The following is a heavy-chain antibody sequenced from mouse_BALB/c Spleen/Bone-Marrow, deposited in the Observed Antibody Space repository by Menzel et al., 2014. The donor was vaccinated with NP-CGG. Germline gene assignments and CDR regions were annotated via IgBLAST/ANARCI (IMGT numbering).Heavy chain of an antibody. CDR1: GFTFSSFG. J-gene: IGHJ2*01. Sequence: EVHLVESGGGLVQPGGSRKLSCAASGFTFSSFGMHWVRQAPEKGLEWVAYISSGSSTFYYADKVKGRFTVSRDNPKNTLFLQMTVLRSEYTAMYHCAREGGAYAGVYYWGQGTTLTVSS. CDR2: ISSGSSTF. CDR3: AREGGAYAGVYY. V-gene: IGHV5-17*02. D-gene: IGHD2-13*01.